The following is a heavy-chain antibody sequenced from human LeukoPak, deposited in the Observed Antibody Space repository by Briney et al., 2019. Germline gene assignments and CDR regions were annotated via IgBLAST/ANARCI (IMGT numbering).Heavy chain of an antibody. D-gene: IGHD6-13*01. J-gene: IGHJ4*02. CDR2: ISGSGGST. CDR3: AKDFRYSSSWSPSFFDY. V-gene: IGHV3-23*01. Sequence: GGSLRLSCAASGFTFSSYAMSWVRHAPGKGLEWVSAISGSGGSTYYADSVKGRFTISRDNSKNTLYLQMNSLRAEDTAVYYCAKDFRYSSSWSPSFFDYWGQGTLVTVSS. CDR1: GFTFSSYA.